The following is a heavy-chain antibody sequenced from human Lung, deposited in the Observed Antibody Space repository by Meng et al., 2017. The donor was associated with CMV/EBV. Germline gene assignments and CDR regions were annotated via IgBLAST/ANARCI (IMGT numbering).Heavy chain of an antibody. CDR2: TYYRSKWYN. D-gene: IGHD6-19*01. V-gene: IGHV6-1*01. Sequence: GDSASSDSAAWTWIRQSPSRGLEWLGKTYYRSKWYNDYAESVKGRITIYADTSKNQFSLQLISVTPEDTAVYYCAGGGGYTSGWYDYWGQGTLVTVSS. J-gene: IGHJ4*02. CDR3: AGGGGYTSGWYDY. CDR1: GDSASSDSAA.